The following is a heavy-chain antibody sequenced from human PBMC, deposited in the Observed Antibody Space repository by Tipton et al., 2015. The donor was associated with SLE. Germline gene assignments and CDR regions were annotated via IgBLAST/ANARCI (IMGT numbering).Heavy chain of an antibody. CDR2: INHSGST. J-gene: IGHJ4*02. Sequence: TLSLTCAVYGGSFSDYSWSWIRQPPGKGLEWIGEINHSGSTNYNPSLKSRVTISIDTSKNQFSLRQSSVTAADTAVYYCARDCTTGVCYTTSFDYWGQGTLVTVSP. CDR3: ARDCTTGVCYTTSFDY. CDR1: GGSFSDYS. V-gene: IGHV4-34*01. D-gene: IGHD2-8*01.